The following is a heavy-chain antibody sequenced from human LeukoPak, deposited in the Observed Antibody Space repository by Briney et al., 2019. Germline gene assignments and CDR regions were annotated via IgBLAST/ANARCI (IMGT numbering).Heavy chain of an antibody. CDR2: IYYTGST. Sequence: SETLSLTCTVSGDSIRSSSYYWGWIRQPPGKGLEWIGGIYYTGSTYYNPSLKSRVTISVDTSKNQFSLKLSSVTAADTAVYYCARLTAVTAYYYYMDVWGKGTTVTFSS. CDR3: ARLTAVTAYYYYMDV. J-gene: IGHJ6*03. CDR1: GDSIRSSSYY. D-gene: IGHD4-17*01. V-gene: IGHV4-39*01.